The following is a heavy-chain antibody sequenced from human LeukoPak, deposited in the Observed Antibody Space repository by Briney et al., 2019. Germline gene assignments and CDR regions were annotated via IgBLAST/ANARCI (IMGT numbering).Heavy chain of an antibody. J-gene: IGHJ4*02. CDR3: ATLAYSYGTNLFDY. Sequence: LSLTCAVYGGSFSGYYWSWIRQPPGKGLEWVSYISSSGSTIYYADSVKGRFTISRDNVKKSLYLQMNSLRAEDTAVYYCATLAYSYGTNLFDYWGQGTLVTVSS. CDR1: GGSFSGYY. V-gene: IGHV3-11*04. D-gene: IGHD5-18*01. CDR2: ISSSGSTI.